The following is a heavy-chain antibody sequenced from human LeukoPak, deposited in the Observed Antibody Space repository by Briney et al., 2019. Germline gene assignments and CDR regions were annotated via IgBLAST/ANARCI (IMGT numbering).Heavy chain of an antibody. J-gene: IGHJ4*02. CDR3: ARHSVVGATTFDY. V-gene: IGHV4-59*01. Sequence: SETLSLTCTVSGGSISRYYWSWIRQPPGKGLEWIGYIYYSGSTNYNPSLKSRVTISLDTSKNQFSLSLSSVTAADTAVYYCARHSVVGATTFDYWGQGTLVTVSS. CDR2: IYYSGST. CDR1: GGSISRYY. D-gene: IGHD1-26*01.